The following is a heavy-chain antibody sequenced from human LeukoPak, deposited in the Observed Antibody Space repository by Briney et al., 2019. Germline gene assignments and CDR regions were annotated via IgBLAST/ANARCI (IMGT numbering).Heavy chain of an antibody. Sequence: GGSLRLSCAASGFTFSNYWMHWVRQAPGKGLVWVSLINSDGSSTNYADSVEGRFTIYRDNAKNTLYLQMNSLRAEDTAVYYCARDYGDAFDVWGQRTMVTVSS. J-gene: IGHJ3*01. CDR1: GFTFSNYW. V-gene: IGHV3-74*01. D-gene: IGHD4-17*01. CDR3: ARDYGDAFDV. CDR2: INSDGSST.